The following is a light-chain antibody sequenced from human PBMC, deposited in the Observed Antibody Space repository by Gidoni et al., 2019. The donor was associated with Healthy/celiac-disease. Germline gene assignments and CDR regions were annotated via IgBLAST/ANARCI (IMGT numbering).Light chain of an antibody. V-gene: IGKV2-28*01. CDR2: LGS. Sequence: LMTQSPLSLPVTPGDPSSISCRSSQSLLHSNGYNYLDWYLQKPVQSPQLLIYLGSNRASGVPDRFSGSGSGTDFTLKISRVEAEDVGVYYCMQALQTPITFGQGTRLEIK. CDR1: QSLLHSNGYNY. CDR3: MQALQTPIT. J-gene: IGKJ5*01.